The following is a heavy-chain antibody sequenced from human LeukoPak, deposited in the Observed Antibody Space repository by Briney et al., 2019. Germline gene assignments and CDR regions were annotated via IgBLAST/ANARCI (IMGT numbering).Heavy chain of an antibody. Sequence: SQTLSLTCTVSGGSISSGGYYWSWIRQHPGKGLEWIGYIYYSGSTYYNPSLKSRVTISVDTSKNQFSLKLSSVTAADTAVYYCAREVRGDYGFDYWGQGTLVTVSS. D-gene: IGHD4-17*01. V-gene: IGHV4-31*03. CDR2: IYYSGST. J-gene: IGHJ4*02. CDR3: AREVRGDYGFDY. CDR1: GGSISSGGYY.